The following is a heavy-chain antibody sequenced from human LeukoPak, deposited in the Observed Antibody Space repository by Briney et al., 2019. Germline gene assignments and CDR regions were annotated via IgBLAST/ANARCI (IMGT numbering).Heavy chain of an antibody. Sequence: GGSLRLSCAASGFTFSSYSMNWVRQAPGKGLEWVSAISGSDGSTYYADSVKGRFTISRDNSKNTLYLQMNSLSAEDTAVYYCEKDLGGSGDYRPYWGQGSVVTVSS. V-gene: IGHV3-23*01. J-gene: IGHJ4*02. CDR1: GFTFSSYS. CDR3: EKDLGGSGDYRPY. D-gene: IGHD2-21*02. CDR2: ISGSDGST.